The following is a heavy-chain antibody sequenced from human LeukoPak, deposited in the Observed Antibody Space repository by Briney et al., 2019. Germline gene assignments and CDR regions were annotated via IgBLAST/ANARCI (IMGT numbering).Heavy chain of an antibody. Sequence: GGSLRLSCAASGFTFSSYWMSWVRQAPGKGLEGVANIKQDGSEKYYVDSVKGRFTISRDNAKNSLYLQMNSLRAEDTAVYYCARTLTGDPSGFDYWGQGTLVTVSS. J-gene: IGHJ4*02. CDR2: IKQDGSEK. V-gene: IGHV3-7*01. CDR1: GFTFSSYW. D-gene: IGHD7-27*01. CDR3: ARTLTGDPSGFDY.